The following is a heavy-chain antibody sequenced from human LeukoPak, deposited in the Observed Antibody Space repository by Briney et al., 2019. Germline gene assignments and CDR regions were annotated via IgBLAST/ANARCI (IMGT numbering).Heavy chain of an antibody. Sequence: GSLRLSCAASGFTFSSYEMNWVRQAPGKGLEWIGEINHSGSTNYNPSLKSRVTISVDTSKNQFSLKLSSVTAADTAVYYCAREGVGQYYYGSGSYWHYWGQGTLVTVSS. CDR3: AREGVGQYYYGSGSYWHY. V-gene: IGHV4-34*01. CDR2: INHSGST. CDR1: GFTFSSYE. D-gene: IGHD3-10*01. J-gene: IGHJ4*02.